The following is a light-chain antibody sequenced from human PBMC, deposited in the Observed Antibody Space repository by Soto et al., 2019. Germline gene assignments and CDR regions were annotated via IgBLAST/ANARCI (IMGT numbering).Light chain of an antibody. Sequence: QSVLTQPPSASGTPGQSVTISCSGSTSNIGSNTVNWYQQLPGTAPKLLVYSNDQRPSGVPDRFSASKSGTSAFLAISGLQSEDEADYDCAVWDDSLNALVFGGGTKLTVL. J-gene: IGLJ3*02. CDR1: TSNIGSNT. CDR3: AVWDDSLNALV. CDR2: SND. V-gene: IGLV1-44*01.